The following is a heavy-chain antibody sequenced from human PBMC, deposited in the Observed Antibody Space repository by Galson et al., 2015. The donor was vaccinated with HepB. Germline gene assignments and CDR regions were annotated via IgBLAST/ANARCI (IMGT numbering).Heavy chain of an antibody. CDR3: ARRLGSTSESYFDY. CDR2: IYPGDSDT. D-gene: IGHD2-2*01. J-gene: IGHJ4*02. Sequence: QSGAEVKKPGESLRISCKGSGYDFARHWIAWVRQMPGKGLEWMGLIYPGDSDTRYSPSFRGQVTISADKSISTAYLQWSSREASDAAIYYCARRLGSTSESYFDYWGQGTLVSVSS. V-gene: IGHV5-51*03. CDR1: GYDFARHW.